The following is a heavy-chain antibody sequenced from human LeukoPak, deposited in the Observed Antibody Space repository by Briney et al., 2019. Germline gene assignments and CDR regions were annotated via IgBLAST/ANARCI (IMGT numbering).Heavy chain of an antibody. V-gene: IGHV1-69*01. Sequence: GSSVKVSCKASGGTFSSYAISWVRPAPGQGLEWMGGIIPIFGTANYAQKFQGRVTITADESTSTAYMELSSLRSEDTAVYYCASTDYGGNIDYWGQGTLVTVSS. CDR2: IIPIFGTA. D-gene: IGHD4-23*01. J-gene: IGHJ4*02. CDR3: ASTDYGGNIDY. CDR1: GGTFSSYA.